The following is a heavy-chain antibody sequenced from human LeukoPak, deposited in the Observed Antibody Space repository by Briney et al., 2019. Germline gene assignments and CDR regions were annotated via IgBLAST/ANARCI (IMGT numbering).Heavy chain of an antibody. CDR1: GFTFSSYA. J-gene: IGHJ4*02. D-gene: IGHD5-18*01. V-gene: IGHV3-30-3*01. Sequence: GGSLRLSCAASGFTFSSYAMHWVRQAPGKGLEWVAVISHDGSNKYYADSVKGRFTISRDNSKNTLYLQMNSLRAEDTAVYYCARDTFNTAMVLVYWGQGTLVTVSS. CDR3: ARDTFNTAMVLVY. CDR2: ISHDGSNK.